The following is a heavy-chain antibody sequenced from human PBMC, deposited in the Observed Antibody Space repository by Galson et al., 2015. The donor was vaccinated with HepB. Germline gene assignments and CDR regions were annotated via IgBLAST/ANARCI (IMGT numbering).Heavy chain of an antibody. CDR1: GYSFTSYW. J-gene: IGHJ4*02. D-gene: IGHD3-9*01. Sequence: SGAEVKKPGESLRISCKGSGYSFTSYWISWVRQMPGKGLEWMGRIDPSDSYTNYSPSFQGHVTISADKSISTAYLQWSSLKASDTAMYYCARHYDILTGYSNYYFDYWGQGTLVTVSS. V-gene: IGHV5-10-1*01. CDR2: IDPSDSYT. CDR3: ARHYDILTGYSNYYFDY.